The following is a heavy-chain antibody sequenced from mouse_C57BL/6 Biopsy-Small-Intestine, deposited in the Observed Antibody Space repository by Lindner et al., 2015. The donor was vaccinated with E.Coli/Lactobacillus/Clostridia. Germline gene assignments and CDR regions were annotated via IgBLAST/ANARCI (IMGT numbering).Heavy chain of an antibody. Sequence: QLQESGPELVKPGASVKISCKASGYSFTDHNMNWVKQSNGKSLEWIGVINPNYGTTSYNQKFKGKATLTVDQSSSTAYMQLNSLTSEGSAVYYCARSGGYYGYYAMDYWGQGTSVTVSS. D-gene: IGHD1-1*01. J-gene: IGHJ4*01. CDR3: ARSGGYYGYYAMDY. CDR1: GYSFTDHN. V-gene: IGHV1-39*01. CDR2: INPNYGTT.